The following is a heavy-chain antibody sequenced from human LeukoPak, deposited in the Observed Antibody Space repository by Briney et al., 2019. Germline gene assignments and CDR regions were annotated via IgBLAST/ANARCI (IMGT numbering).Heavy chain of an antibody. D-gene: IGHD3-10*01. CDR2: IYYSGST. J-gene: IGHJ4*02. V-gene: IGHV4-59*01. CDR1: GGSISSYY. Sequence: SETLSLTCTVSGGSISSYYWSWIRQPPGKGLEWIGYIYYSGSTNYNPSLKSRVTISVDMSKNQFSLKLSSVTAADTAVYYCARAVRGHYYGPLDYWGQGTLVTVSS. CDR3: ARAVRGHYYGPLDY.